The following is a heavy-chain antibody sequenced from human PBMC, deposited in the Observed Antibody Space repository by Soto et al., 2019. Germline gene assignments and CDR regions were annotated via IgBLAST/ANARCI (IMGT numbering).Heavy chain of an antibody. D-gene: IGHD3-10*01. V-gene: IGHV3-23*01. Sequence: HPGGSLRLSCAASGFTFSSYAMSWVRQAPGKWLEWVSAISGSGGSTYYADSVKGRFTISRDNSKNTLYLQMNSLRAEDTAVYYCAKGNVFAYYYGSGSHTPTHYYFDYWGQGXLVTVYS. J-gene: IGHJ4*02. CDR3: AKGNVFAYYYGSGSHTPTHYYFDY. CDR1: GFTFSSYA. CDR2: ISGSGGST.